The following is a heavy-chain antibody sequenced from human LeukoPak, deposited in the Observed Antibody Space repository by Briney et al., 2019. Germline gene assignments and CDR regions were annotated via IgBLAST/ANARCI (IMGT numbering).Heavy chain of an antibody. V-gene: IGHV4-34*01. D-gene: IGHD5-12*01. CDR2: INHSGST. Sequence: SETLSLTCAVYGGSFSGYYWSWIRQPPGKGLEWIGEINHSGSTNYNPSLKSRVTISVDTSKNQFSLKLSSVTAADTAVYYCARGCTWLRTYDAFDIWGQGTMVTVSS. CDR3: ARGCTWLRTYDAFDI. CDR1: GGSFSGYY. J-gene: IGHJ3*02.